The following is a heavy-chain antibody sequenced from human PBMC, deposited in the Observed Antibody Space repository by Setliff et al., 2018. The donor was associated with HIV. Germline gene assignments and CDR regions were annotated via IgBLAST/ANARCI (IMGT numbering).Heavy chain of an antibody. V-gene: IGHV1-24*01. D-gene: IGHD3-9*01. CDR3: ATSGFYDILTGPTPGVFDI. CDR2: FDPEDDVT. CDR1: GYSLTELS. J-gene: IGHJ3*02. Sequence: ASVKVSCKVSGYSLTELSIHWVRQAPGEGLEWMGGFDPEDDVTVYAEKFQGRVTITEDTSTDTAYMALSSLRSEDTAMYYCATSGFYDILTGPTPGVFDIWGQGTMVTVSS.